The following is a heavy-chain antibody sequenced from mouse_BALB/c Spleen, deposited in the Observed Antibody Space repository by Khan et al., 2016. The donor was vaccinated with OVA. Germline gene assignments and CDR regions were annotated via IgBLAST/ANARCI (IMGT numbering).Heavy chain of an antibody. J-gene: IGHJ3*01. CDR1: GYTFTSYV. D-gene: IGHD2-12*01. CDR3: APVGSYYVSFAY. CDR2: VYPFNDDT. V-gene: IGHV1S136*01. Sequence: VQLQQSGPELVKPGASVKMSCKASGYTFTSYVMHWVKQKPGLGLEWIGYVYPFNDDTKYTEKFKGKATLTSDKSSNTAYMELSSLTSEDSAVDYCAPVGSYYVSFAYWGQVTLVTVSA.